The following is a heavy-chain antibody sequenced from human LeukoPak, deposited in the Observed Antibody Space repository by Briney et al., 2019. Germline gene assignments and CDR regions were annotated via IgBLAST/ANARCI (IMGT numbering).Heavy chain of an antibody. CDR1: GGSISSSDYY. V-gene: IGHV4-39*07. J-gene: IGHJ4*02. CDR2: IYYSGST. Sequence: SETLSLTCTVSGGSISSSDYYWDWIRQPPGMGLEYIGSIYYSGSTYYNPSLKSRVTISVDTSKNQFSLKLSSVTAADTAVYYCARDGRVWFGELLPDYWGQGTLVTVSS. D-gene: IGHD3-10*01. CDR3: ARDGRVWFGELLPDY.